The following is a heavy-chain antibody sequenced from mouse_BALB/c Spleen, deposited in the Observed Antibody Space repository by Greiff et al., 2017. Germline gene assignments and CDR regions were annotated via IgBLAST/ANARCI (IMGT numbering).Heavy chain of an antibody. CDR1: GFTFSSYG. CDR3: ARGHYYGSSMFAY. D-gene: IGHD1-1*01. CDR2: INSNGGST. V-gene: IGHV5-6-3*01. Sequence: DVKLVESGGGLVQPGGSLKLSCAASGFTFSSYGMSWVRQTPDKRLEFVATINSNGGSTYYPDSVKGRFTISRDNAKNTLYLQMSSLKSEDTAMYYCARGHYYGSSMFAYWGQGTLVTVSA. J-gene: IGHJ3*01.